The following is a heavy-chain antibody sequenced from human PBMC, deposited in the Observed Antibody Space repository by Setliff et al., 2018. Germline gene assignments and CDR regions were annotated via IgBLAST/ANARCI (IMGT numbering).Heavy chain of an antibody. D-gene: IGHD3-3*01. CDR3: ARGRSNFWGYYFDY. CDR2: INHSGST. CDR1: GGSFSGYY. V-gene: IGHV4-34*01. Sequence: SETLSLTCAVYGGSFSGYYWSWIRQPPGKGLEWIGEINHSGSTNYNLSLKSRVTISVDTSKNQFSLKLSSVTAADTAVYYCARGRSNFWGYYFDYWGQGTLVTVSS. J-gene: IGHJ4*02.